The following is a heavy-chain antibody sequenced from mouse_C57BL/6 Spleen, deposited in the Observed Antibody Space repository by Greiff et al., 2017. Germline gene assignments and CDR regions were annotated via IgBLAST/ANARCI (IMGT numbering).Heavy chain of an antibody. CDR1: GYTFTSYW. Sequence: QVQLQQPGTELVKPGASVKLSCKASGYTFTSYWMHWVKQRPGQGLEWIGNINPSNGGTNYNEKFKSKATLTVDKSSSTAYMQLSSLTSEDSAVYYCAREGPENYYGRGYFDYWGQGTTLTVSS. V-gene: IGHV1-53*01. D-gene: IGHD1-1*01. CDR2: INPSNGGT. J-gene: IGHJ2*01. CDR3: AREGPENYYGRGYFDY.